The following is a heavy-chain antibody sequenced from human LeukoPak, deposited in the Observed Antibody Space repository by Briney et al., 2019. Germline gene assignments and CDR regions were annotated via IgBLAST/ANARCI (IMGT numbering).Heavy chain of an antibody. CDR3: ARDQGVIGVVPAAMWGDGSWYGY. CDR2: ISSSASTI. CDR1: GFSFSNYE. V-gene: IGHV3-48*03. Sequence: GGSLRLSCAASGFSFSNYEMNWVRQAPGKGLEWVSYISSSASTIYYADSVKGRLTISRDNAKNSLYLQMNSLRAEDTAVYYCARDQGVIGVVPAAMWGDGSWYGYWGQGTLVTVSS. J-gene: IGHJ4*02. D-gene: IGHD2-2*01.